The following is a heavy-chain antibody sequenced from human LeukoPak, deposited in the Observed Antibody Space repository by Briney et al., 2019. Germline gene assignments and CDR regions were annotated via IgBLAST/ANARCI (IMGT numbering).Heavy chain of an antibody. CDR1: GGSISSYY. D-gene: IGHD6-19*01. J-gene: IGHJ4*02. Sequence: SETLSLTCTVSGGSISSYYWSWIRQPPGKGLEWIGYIYYSGSTNYNPSLKSRVTISVDTSKNQFSLKLSSVTAADTAVYYCAREAAVAGTIPFDYWGQGTLVTVSS. CDR3: AREAAVAGTIPFDY. CDR2: IYYSGST. V-gene: IGHV4-59*12.